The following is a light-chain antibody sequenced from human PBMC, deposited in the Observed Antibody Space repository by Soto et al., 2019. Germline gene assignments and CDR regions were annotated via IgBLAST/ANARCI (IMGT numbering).Light chain of an antibody. J-gene: IGKJ1*01. Sequence: DIRMTQSPPSLSSSVGDRVTIACRASQSIDTHLNWYQQHPGKAPNALIYEASNLQSGVPSRFSGSGSGTDFTLTISGLQPDDSATYYCQQTSSPPATFGQGTKVEIK. CDR1: QSIDTH. V-gene: IGKV1-39*01. CDR2: EAS. CDR3: QQTSSPPAT.